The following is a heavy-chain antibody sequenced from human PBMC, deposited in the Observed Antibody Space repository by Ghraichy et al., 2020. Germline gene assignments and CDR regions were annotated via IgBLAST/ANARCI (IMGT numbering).Heavy chain of an antibody. CDR2: IWYDGSNK. CDR3: ARDLYYDSSGYYYPFDY. J-gene: IGHJ4*02. V-gene: IGHV3-33*01. CDR1: GFTFSSYG. D-gene: IGHD3-22*01. Sequence: SCAASGFTFSSYGMHWVRQAPGKGLEWVAVIWYDGSNKYYADSVKGRFTISRDNSKNTLYLQMNSLRAEDTAVYYCARDLYYDSSGYYYPFDYWGQGTLVTVSS.